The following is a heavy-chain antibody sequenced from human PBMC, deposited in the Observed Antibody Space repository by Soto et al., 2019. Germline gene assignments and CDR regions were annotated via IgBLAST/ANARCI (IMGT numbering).Heavy chain of an antibody. J-gene: IGHJ5*02. CDR3: ARSLSSSTGYFDP. Sequence: QVHLQESGPGLLKPSQTLSLTCDVSGDFIGSGDYYWTWLRQPPGKGLEYIGYIYKTGKTYYNRSHKSRPFISLATSKGQCFLRLTPLTAADTAMYYCARSLSSSTGYFDPWGQVTLVTVSS. CDR2: IYKTGKT. V-gene: IGHV4-30-4*01. D-gene: IGHD6-6*01. CDR1: GDFIGSGDYY.